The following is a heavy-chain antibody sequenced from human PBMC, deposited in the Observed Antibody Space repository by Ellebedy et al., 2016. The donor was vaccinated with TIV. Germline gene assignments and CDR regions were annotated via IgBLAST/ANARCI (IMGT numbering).Heavy chain of an antibody. CDR2: IHPDDSDT. J-gene: IGHJ4*02. V-gene: IGHV5-51*01. D-gene: IGHD3-22*01. CDR1: GYSFNSYW. CDR3: ARLNYYDSSDYYSAFDY. Sequence: KVSCKGSGYSFNSYWIGWVRQMPGKGLEWMGIIHPDDSDTRYSPSLQGQVIISADKSISTAYLQWSSLKASDTAMYYCARLNYYDSSDYYSAFDYWGQGTLVTVSS.